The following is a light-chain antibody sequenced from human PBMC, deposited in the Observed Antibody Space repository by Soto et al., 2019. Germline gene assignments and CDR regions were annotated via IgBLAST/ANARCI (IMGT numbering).Light chain of an antibody. V-gene: IGKV3-20*01. Sequence: EIVLTQSPGTLSLSPGERATLSCRASQSVSSSYLAWYQQEPGQAPRLLIYDASNRATGIPARFSGSGSETDFTLTINRLEPEDFALYYCQHYHSGHRIASGQGTRPEI. J-gene: IGKJ5*01. CDR2: DAS. CDR1: QSVSSSY. CDR3: QHYHSGHRIA.